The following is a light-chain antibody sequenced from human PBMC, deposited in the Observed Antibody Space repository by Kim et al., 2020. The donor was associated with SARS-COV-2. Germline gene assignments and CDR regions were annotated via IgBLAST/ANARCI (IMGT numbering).Light chain of an antibody. CDR1: NSDIGAYNY. CDR3: CSSTTSNTWV. V-gene: IGLV2-14*03. J-gene: IGLJ3*02. CDR2: DVI. Sequence: QSASVSGSPGQSITIPCTGTNSDIGAYNYVHWYQHHPGKAPKLIIFDVIYRPSGISNRFSGSKSGYTASLTISGLQAEDEADYYCCSSTTSNTWVFGGGTQLTVL.